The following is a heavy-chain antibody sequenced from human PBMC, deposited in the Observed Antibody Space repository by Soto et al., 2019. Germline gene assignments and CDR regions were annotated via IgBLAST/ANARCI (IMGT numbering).Heavy chain of an antibody. CDR2: IYYSGST. CDR1: GGSISSYY. CDR3: ARGLASGCDFVVDY. D-gene: IGHD5-12*01. Sequence: PSETLSLTCTVSGGSISSYYWSWIRQPPGKGLEWIGYIYYSGSTNYNPSLKSRVTISVDTSKNQFSLKLSSVTAADTAVYYCARGLASGCDFVVDYWGQGTLVTVSS. J-gene: IGHJ4*02. V-gene: IGHV4-59*01.